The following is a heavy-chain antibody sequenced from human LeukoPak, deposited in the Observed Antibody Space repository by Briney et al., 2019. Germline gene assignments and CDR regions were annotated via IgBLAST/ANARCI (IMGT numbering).Heavy chain of an antibody. CDR3: ARGFDVVPGDY. V-gene: IGHV3-23*01. CDR1: GFTFSSYA. J-gene: IGHJ4*02. CDR2: ISGSGGST. D-gene: IGHD2-2*01. Sequence: PGGSLRLSCAASGFTFSSYAMSWVRQAPGKGLEWVSAISGSGGSTYYADSVKGRFTISRDNAKNTLYLQMNGLRAEDTAVYYCARGFDVVPGDYWGQGTLVTVSS.